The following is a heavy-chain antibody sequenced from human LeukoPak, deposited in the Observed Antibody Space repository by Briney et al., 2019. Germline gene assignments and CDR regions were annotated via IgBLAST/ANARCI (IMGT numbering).Heavy chain of an antibody. V-gene: IGHV3-30*02. CDR1: GFTFSSYG. CDR3: ARDLGRKGELPHYYYYGMDV. D-gene: IGHD1-26*01. CDR2: IRYDGSNK. Sequence: GGSLRLSCAASGFTFSSYGMHWVRQAPGKGLEWVAFIRYDGSNKYYADSVKGRFTISRDNSKNTLYLQMNSLRAEDTAVYYCARDLGRKGELPHYYYYGMDVWGQGTTVTVSS. J-gene: IGHJ6*02.